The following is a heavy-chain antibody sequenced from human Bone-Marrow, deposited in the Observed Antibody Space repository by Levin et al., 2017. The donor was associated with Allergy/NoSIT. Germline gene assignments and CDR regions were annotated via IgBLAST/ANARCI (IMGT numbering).Heavy chain of an antibody. J-gene: IGHJ6*02. CDR3: ARVGKVQLWISYYYYYGMDV. D-gene: IGHD5-18*01. CDR1: GGTFSSYA. CDR2: IIPIFGTA. Sequence: PGGSLRLSCKASGGTFSSYAISWVRQAPGQGLEWMGGIIPIFGTANYAQKFQGRVTITADESTSTAYMELSSLRSEDTAVYYCARVGKVQLWISYYYYYGMDVWGQGTTVTVSS. V-gene: IGHV1-69*01.